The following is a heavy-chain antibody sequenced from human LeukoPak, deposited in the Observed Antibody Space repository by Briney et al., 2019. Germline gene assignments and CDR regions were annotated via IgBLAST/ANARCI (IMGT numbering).Heavy chain of an antibody. V-gene: IGHV7-4-1*02. D-gene: IGHD3-16*01. J-gene: IGHJ6*02. CDR3: ARGPRGKYYYHGMDV. CDR1: GYTFTSYA. Sequence: ASVKVSCKASGYTFTSYAMNWVRQAPGQGLEWMGWINTNTGNPTYAQGFTGRFVFSLDTSVSTAYLQISSLKAEDTAVYYCARGPRGKYYYHGMDVWGQGTTVTVSS. CDR2: INTNTGNP.